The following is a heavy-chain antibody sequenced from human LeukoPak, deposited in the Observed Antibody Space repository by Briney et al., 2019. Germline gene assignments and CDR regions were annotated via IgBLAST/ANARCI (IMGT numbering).Heavy chain of an antibody. V-gene: IGHV3-74*01. J-gene: IGHJ3*01. CDR1: GFIFSDYW. CDR2: TNKEGTGT. CDR3: AREMGSSSYVLDV. Sequence: GGSLRLSCAASGFIFSDYWMHWVRQAPGKGLMWVSRTNKEGTGTTYADSVRGRFTISRDNAKNTLLLQVNSLRAEDTGVYYCAREMGSSSYVLDVWGQGTMVTVSS. D-gene: IGHD2-2*01.